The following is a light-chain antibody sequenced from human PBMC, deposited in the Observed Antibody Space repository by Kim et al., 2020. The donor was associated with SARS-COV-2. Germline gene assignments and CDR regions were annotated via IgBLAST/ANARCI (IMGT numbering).Light chain of an antibody. CDR1: SGHTNYI. J-gene: IGLJ3*02. CDR3: ETWGTDIWV. CDR2: VESSGNY. Sequence: SSVKLTCTLRSGHTNYIIAWPQQQPGKAPRYLMNVESSGNYNTGSGVPDRFSGSTSGAVHYLTISNLQAEDEAYYYCETWGTDIWVFGGGTQLTVL. V-gene: IGLV4-60*03.